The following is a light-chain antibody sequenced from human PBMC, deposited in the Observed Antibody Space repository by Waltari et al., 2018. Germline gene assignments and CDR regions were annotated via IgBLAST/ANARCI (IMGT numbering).Light chain of an antibody. J-gene: IGKJ2*03. CDR2: NVS. Sequence: DVVMTQSPLSLPVTLGQPASISCRSSQSLVYSDGNIYLNWFQQRPGQSPRRLIDNVSRRDSGVPDRFSGSGSGTDFTLRISRVEAEDVGLYFCMQGTNWPQSFGQGTKLEIK. CDR3: MQGTNWPQS. CDR1: QSLVYSDGNIY. V-gene: IGKV2-30*01.